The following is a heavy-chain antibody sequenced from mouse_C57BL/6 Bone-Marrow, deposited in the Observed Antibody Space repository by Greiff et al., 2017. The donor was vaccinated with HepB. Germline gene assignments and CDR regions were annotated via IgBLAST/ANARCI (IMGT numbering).Heavy chain of an antibody. CDR3: ARRGSSKYFDV. V-gene: IGHV5-15*01. CDR1: GFTFSDYG. J-gene: IGHJ1*03. D-gene: IGHD1-1*01. Sequence: EVQGVESGGGLVQPGGSLKLSCAASGFTFSDYGMAWVRQAPRKGPEWVAFISNLAYSIYYADTVTGRFTISRENAKNTLYLEMSSLRSEDTAMYYCARRGSSKYFDVWGTGTTVTVSS. CDR2: ISNLAYSI.